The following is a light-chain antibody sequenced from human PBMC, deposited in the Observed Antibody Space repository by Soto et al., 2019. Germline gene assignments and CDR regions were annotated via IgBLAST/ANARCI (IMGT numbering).Light chain of an antibody. V-gene: IGKV3-15*01. Sequence: EIVLTQSPATLSVSPGGRATLSCRASQSISGTLAWYQQKPGQAPGLLIYGASTRATSFPARFSGSGSGTDFTLTISSLQSEDFAVYYCQQYNNWPWTFGQGTKVDIK. CDR3: QQYNNWPWT. J-gene: IGKJ1*01. CDR1: QSISGT. CDR2: GAS.